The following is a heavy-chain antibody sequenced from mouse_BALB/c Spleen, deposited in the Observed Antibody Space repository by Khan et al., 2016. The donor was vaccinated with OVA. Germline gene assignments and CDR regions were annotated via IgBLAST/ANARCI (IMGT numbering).Heavy chain of an antibody. D-gene: IGHD1-1*01. V-gene: IGHV5-9-3*01. Sequence: VQLKESGGGLVKPGGPLKLSCAASGFTFSSFAMSWVRQTPEKRLEWVATINTGGDYTYYPDSVRGRFTISRDNAKNTLYRQMSSLRSEATAMFYCARHNYGPFAYWGQGTLVTVST. J-gene: IGHJ3*01. CDR2: INTGGDYT. CDR3: ARHNYGPFAY. CDR1: GFTFSSFA.